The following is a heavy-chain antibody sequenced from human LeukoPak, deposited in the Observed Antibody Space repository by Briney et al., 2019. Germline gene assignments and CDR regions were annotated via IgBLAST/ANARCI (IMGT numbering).Heavy chain of an antibody. J-gene: IGHJ4*02. CDR1: GGSISSSSYY. CDR3: ARYTVTTYYFDY. Sequence: SETLSLTCTVSGGSISSSSYYWGWIRQPPGKGLEWIGSIYYSGSTYYNPSLKSRITISVDTSKNQFSLKLSSVTAADTAVYYCARYTVTTYYFDYWGQGTLVTVSS. V-gene: IGHV4-39*07. CDR2: IYYSGST. D-gene: IGHD4-17*01.